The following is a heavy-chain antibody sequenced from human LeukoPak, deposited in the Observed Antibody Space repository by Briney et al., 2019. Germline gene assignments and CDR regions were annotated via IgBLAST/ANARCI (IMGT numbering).Heavy chain of an antibody. CDR1: GFTVSSNY. CDR2: IYSGGST. J-gene: IGHJ4*02. V-gene: IGHV3-53*05. Sequence: GGSLRLSCAVSGFTVSSNYMNWVRQAPGKGPEWVSIIYSGGSTNYAESVKGRFTIPRDNSKNTLYLLMNGLRGDDTAVYSCVKDLPVFHYWGQGTLVTVSS. CDR3: VKDLPVFHY.